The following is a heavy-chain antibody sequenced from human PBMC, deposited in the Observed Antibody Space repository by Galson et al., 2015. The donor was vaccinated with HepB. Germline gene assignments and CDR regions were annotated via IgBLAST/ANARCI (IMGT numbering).Heavy chain of an antibody. CDR2: INTYNRNT. V-gene: IGHV1-18*01. CDR1: GYTFSTYS. J-gene: IGHJ5*02. D-gene: IGHD2-15*01. CDR3: ARGALVVVVGATQNNWFDP. Sequence: SCKASGYTFSTYSITWVRQAPGQGLEWMGWINTYNRNTNYAQNFRGRVTMTTDTSTSTAYMELRSLRSDDTAVYFCARGALVVVVGATQNNWFDPWGQGTLVTVSS.